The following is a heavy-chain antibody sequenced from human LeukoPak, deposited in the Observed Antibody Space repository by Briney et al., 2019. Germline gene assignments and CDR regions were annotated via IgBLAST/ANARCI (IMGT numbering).Heavy chain of an antibody. V-gene: IGHV3-48*01. CDR2: ISSSSSTI. D-gene: IGHD3-10*01. Sequence: GGSLRLSCAASGFTFSSYSMNWVRQAPGKGLEWVSYISSSSSTIYYADSVKGRFTISRDNSKNTLYLQMNSLRAEDTAVYYCAKLGIAFGLDYWGQGTLVTVSS. CDR3: AKLGIAFGLDY. J-gene: IGHJ4*02. CDR1: GFTFSSYS.